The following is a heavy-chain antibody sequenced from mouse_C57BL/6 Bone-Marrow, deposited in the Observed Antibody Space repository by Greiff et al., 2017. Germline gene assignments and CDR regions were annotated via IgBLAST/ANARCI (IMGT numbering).Heavy chain of an antibody. CDR2: INPNNGGT. J-gene: IGHJ2*01. V-gene: IGHV1-26*01. CDR1: GYTFTDYY. Sequence: VQLQQSGPELVKPGASVKISCKASGYTFTDYYMNWVKQSHGKSLEWIGDINPNNGGTSYNQKFKGKATLTVDKSSSTAYVELRSLTSEDSAGYYCARSENWGQGTTLTVSS. CDR3: ARSEN.